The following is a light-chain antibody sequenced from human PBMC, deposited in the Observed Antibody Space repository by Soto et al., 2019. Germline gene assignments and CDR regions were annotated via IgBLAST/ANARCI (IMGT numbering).Light chain of an antibody. Sequence: PGERATLSCWASETVATNLAWYQQKPGQAPRLLISGASTRAAGISDRSRGSGSGTEFTLTISSLRSEDSAIYYCQQYFEWPPMTFGQGTKVEI. CDR1: ETVATN. CDR3: QQYFEWPPMT. V-gene: IGKV3-15*01. CDR2: GAS. J-gene: IGKJ1*01.